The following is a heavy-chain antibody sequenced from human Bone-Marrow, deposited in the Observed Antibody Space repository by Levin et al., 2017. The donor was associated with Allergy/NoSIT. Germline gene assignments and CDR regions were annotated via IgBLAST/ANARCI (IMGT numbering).Heavy chain of an antibody. CDR1: GGTFSSYA. J-gene: IGHJ6*02. D-gene: IGHD1-26*01. V-gene: IGHV1-69*13. CDR3: ARDAKPRYRSYGMDV. Sequence: ASVKVSCKASGGTFSSYAISWVRQAPGQGLEWMGGIIPIFGTANYAQKFQGRVTITADESTSTAYLELSSLRAEDTAVYYCARDAKPRYRSYGMDVWRQGTTVTVPS. CDR2: IIPIFGTA.